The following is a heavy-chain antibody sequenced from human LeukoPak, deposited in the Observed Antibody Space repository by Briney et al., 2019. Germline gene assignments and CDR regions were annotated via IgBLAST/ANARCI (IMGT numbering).Heavy chain of an antibody. Sequence: GESLKISCKGSGYNFIDYWIGWVRQMPGKGLEWMGIIYPGDSDTRYSPSFQGQVTISADKSISTAYLQWSSLKASDTAMYYCARRGYYDSSGLDYWGQGTLVTVSS. CDR1: GYNFIDYW. D-gene: IGHD3-22*01. J-gene: IGHJ4*02. CDR3: ARRGYYDSSGLDY. V-gene: IGHV5-51*01. CDR2: IYPGDSDT.